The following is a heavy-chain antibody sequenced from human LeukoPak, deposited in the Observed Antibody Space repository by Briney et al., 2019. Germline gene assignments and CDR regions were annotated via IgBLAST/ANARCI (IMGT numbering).Heavy chain of an antibody. Sequence: ASVKVSCKASGYTFTGYYIHWVRQAPGQGLEWMGWINPNNGGTNYAQKFQGRVTMTRDTSISTAYMELNRLTSDDTAVYYCARDKYTGYEPFDYWGQGTPVTVSS. CDR1: GYTFTGYY. CDR2: INPNNGGT. CDR3: ARDKYTGYEPFDY. D-gene: IGHD5-12*01. V-gene: IGHV1-2*02. J-gene: IGHJ4*02.